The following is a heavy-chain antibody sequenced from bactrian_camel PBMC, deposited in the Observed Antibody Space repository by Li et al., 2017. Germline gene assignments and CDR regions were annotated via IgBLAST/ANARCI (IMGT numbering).Heavy chain of an antibody. CDR2: IATGSGST. J-gene: IGHJ4*01. Sequence: HVQLVESGGALVQPGGSLRLACAASGFDPSGHWMSWVRQAPGKEREGVARIATGSGSTYYADSVKGRFTLSKDNAKRTLFLQMNSLKSEDTGMYICAAGPPYDCDSGSWYRPARYWGHGTQVTVS. D-gene: IGHD3*01. CDR1: GFDPSGHW. CDR3: AAGPPYDCDSGSWYRPARY. V-gene: IGHV3S1*01.